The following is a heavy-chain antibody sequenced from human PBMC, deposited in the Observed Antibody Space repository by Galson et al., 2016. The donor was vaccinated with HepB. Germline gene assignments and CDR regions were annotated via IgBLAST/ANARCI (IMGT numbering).Heavy chain of an antibody. D-gene: IGHD5-12*01. J-gene: IGHJ6*02. CDR1: GDSVSSNSAT. V-gene: IGHV6-1*01. Sequence: AISGDSVSSNSATCNWIRQSPSRGLEWLGRTYYRSKWYNDYALSVKSRITINPDTSKNQFSLQLNSVTPEDTAVYYCARVRSGYSGYANPYYYGMDVWGQGTTVTVSS. CDR3: ARVRSGYSGYANPYYYGMDV. CDR2: TYYRSKWYN.